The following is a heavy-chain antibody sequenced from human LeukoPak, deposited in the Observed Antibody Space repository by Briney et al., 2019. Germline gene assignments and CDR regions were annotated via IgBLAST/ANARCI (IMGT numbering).Heavy chain of an antibody. Sequence: SVKVSCKASGGTFSSYAISWVRQAPGQGLEWMGGIIPIFGTANYAQKFQGRVTITADKSTSTAYMELSSLRSEDTAVYYCARNLPERSRLITMIRGVRSWFDPWGQGTLVTVSS. V-gene: IGHV1-69*06. CDR2: IIPIFGTA. D-gene: IGHD3-10*01. CDR3: ARNLPERSRLITMIRGVRSWFDP. CDR1: GGTFSSYA. J-gene: IGHJ5*02.